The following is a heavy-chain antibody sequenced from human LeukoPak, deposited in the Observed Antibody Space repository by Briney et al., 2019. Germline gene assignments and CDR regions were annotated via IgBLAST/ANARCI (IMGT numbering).Heavy chain of an antibody. CDR3: AKTTTLLGYCSSTSCRGFDY. CDR2: IRGSGGST. Sequence: GGSLRLSCAASGFTFSSYAMSWVRQAPGKGLEWVSAIRGSGGSTYYADSVKGRFTISRDNAKNTLYLQMNSLRAEDTAVYYCAKTTTLLGYCSSTSCRGFDYWGQGTLVTVSS. CDR1: GFTFSSYA. J-gene: IGHJ4*02. D-gene: IGHD2-2*01. V-gene: IGHV3-23*01.